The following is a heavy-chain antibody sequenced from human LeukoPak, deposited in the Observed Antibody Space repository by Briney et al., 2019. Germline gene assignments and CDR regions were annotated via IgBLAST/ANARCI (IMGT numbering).Heavy chain of an antibody. J-gene: IGHJ4*02. CDR3: ARDRVGATIGY. Sequence: PGGSLRLSCAASGFTFSSYWMSWVRQAPGKGLEWVANIKQDGSEKYYVDSVKGRFTISRDNANNSLYLQMNSLRAEDTAVYYCARDRVGATIGYWGQGTLVTVSS. CDR1: GFTFSSYW. V-gene: IGHV3-7*01. CDR2: IKQDGSEK. D-gene: IGHD1-26*01.